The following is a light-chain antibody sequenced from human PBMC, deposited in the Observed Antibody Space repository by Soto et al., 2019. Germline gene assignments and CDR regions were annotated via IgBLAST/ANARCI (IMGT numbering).Light chain of an antibody. CDR2: DAS. J-gene: IGKJ3*01. V-gene: IGKV3D-11*01. Sequence: EIVLTQSPATLSLSPGERATLSCRASQGVSSYLAWYQQKPGQAPRLLIYDASNRATGIPARFSDSGAGTDFTLAIRSLEPEDFAVYYCQQRSNWRFGPGTKVDIK. CDR3: QQRSNWR. CDR1: QGVSSY.